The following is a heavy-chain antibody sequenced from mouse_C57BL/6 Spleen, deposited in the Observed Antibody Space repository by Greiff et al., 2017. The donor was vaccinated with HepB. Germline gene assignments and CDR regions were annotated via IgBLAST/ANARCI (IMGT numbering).Heavy chain of an antibody. J-gene: IGHJ4*01. Sequence: EVKLMESGAELVRPGASVKLSCTASGFNIKDDYMHWVKQRPEQGLEWIGWIDPENGDTEYASKFQGKATITADTSSNTAYLRLSSLTSEDTAVYYCTTRGRYAMDDWGQGASVTVAS. CDR1: GFNIKDDY. CDR2: IDPENGDT. CDR3: TTRGRYAMDD. V-gene: IGHV14-4*01.